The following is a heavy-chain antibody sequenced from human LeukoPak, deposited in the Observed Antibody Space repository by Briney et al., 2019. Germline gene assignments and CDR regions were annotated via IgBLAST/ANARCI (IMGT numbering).Heavy chain of an antibody. J-gene: IGHJ4*02. CDR2: TNQHGSAK. Sequence: GGSLRLSCAASGFTFTDYWMGWVRQVPGKGPEWVANTNQHGSAKFYVDSVRGRFTISRDNSKNTVYLQMNSLRVGDTAMYFCARNPSDWSPDYWGQGTLVTVSS. V-gene: IGHV3-7*01. D-gene: IGHD6-19*01. CDR1: GFTFTDYW. CDR3: ARNPSDWSPDY.